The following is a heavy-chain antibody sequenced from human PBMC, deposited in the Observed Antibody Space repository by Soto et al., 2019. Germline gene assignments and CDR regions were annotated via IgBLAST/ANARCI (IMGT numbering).Heavy chain of an antibody. J-gene: IGHJ6*03. CDR1: GFTFSTYA. V-gene: IGHV3-23*01. Sequence: SLRLSCAASGFTFSTYAMNWVRQAPGKGLEWVSTITTSGGNTYYADSVQGRFTISRDNSKNTLYLQMNSLRAEDTAVYYCAGRYCTIGVCYTNYYYYIDVWGKGTTVTVSS. D-gene: IGHD2-8*01. CDR2: ITTSGGNT. CDR3: AGRYCTIGVCYTNYYYYIDV.